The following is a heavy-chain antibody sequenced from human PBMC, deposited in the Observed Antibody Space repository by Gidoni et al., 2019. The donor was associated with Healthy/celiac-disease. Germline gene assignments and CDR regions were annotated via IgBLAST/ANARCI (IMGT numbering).Heavy chain of an antibody. CDR3: ARSRDGYNFDY. Sequence: QVQLPASGPGLVKPSETLSLTCTVSGGSISSYYWSWIRQPPGKGLEWIGYIYYSGSTNYNPSLKSRVTISVDTSKNQFSLKLSSVTAADTAVYYCARSRDGYNFDYWGQGTLVTVSS. J-gene: IGHJ4*02. CDR1: GGSISSYY. CDR2: IYYSGST. V-gene: IGHV4-59*08. D-gene: IGHD5-12*01.